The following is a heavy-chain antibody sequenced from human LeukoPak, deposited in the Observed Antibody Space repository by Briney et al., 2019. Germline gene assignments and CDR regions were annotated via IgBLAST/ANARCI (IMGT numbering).Heavy chain of an antibody. CDR3: ARGAMIVVSAFDI. D-gene: IGHD3-22*01. Sequence: GSSVTVSCKASGGTFSSYAISWVRQAPGQGLEWMGRIFPILGIANYAQKFQGRVTITADKSTSTAYMELGSLRSEDTGVYYCARGAMIVVSAFDIWGQGTMVTVSS. CDR2: IFPILGIA. V-gene: IGHV1-69*04. J-gene: IGHJ3*02. CDR1: GGTFSSYA.